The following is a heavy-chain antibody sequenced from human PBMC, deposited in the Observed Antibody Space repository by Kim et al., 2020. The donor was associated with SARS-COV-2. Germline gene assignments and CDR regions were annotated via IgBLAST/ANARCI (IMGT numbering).Heavy chain of an antibody. Sequence: SETLSLTCAVSGGSISSGGYSWSWIRQPPGKGLEWIGYIYHSGSTYYNPSLKSGVTISVDRYKNQFSLKLSSVTAADTAVYYCARATYCTNGVCACEDVWGRGTTVTVSS. CDR1: GGSISSGGYS. CDR3: ARATYCTNGVCACEDV. V-gene: IGHV4-30-2*01. CDR2: IYHSGST. J-gene: IGHJ6*02. D-gene: IGHD2-8*01.